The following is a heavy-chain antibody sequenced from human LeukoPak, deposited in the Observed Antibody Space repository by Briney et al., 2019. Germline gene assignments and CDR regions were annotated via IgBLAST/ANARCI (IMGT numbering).Heavy chain of an antibody. CDR2: VSAGGGST. D-gene: IGHD3-16*01. J-gene: IGHJ4*02. CDR3: AKDYRKAGGYYFDY. V-gene: IGHV3-23*01. Sequence: PGGSLRLSCVGSGFTLSNAWMSWVRQAPGKGLEWVSGVSAGGGSTYYADSVKGRFTISRDNSKNTLYLEMNSLRAEDTAVYYCAKDYRKAGGYYFDYWGQGTLVIVSS. CDR1: GFTLSNAW.